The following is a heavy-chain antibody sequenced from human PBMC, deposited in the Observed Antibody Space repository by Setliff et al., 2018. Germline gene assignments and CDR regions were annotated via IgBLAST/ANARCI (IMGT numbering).Heavy chain of an antibody. J-gene: IGHJ4*02. V-gene: IGHV3-7*01. CDR1: GFTFGSYW. D-gene: IGHD3-10*01. CDR3: VRDWASGDDH. CDR2: IHQDGSER. Sequence: GGSLRLSCAASGFTFGSYWMTWVRQAPEKGLEWVANIHQDGSERHDVDSVKGRFTISRDNAKNSLFLQMNILEVEDTDVYYCVRDWASGDDHWGRGTLVTVSS.